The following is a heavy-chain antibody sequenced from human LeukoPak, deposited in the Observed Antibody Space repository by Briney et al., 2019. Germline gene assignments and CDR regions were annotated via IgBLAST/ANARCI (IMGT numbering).Heavy chain of an antibody. D-gene: IGHD5-12*01. V-gene: IGHV3-48*03. CDR3: ARQNHPMGYSYKYYMDV. J-gene: IGHJ6*03. CDR2: ISSSASII. CDR1: GFTFSDYE. Sequence: PGGSLRLSCAASGFTFSDYEINWVRQPPGKGLEWVSYISSSASIIYYSDSVKGRFTISRDNAKNSLYLQMNSLRDEDTAVYYCARQNHPMGYSYKYYMDVWGKGTTVTVSS.